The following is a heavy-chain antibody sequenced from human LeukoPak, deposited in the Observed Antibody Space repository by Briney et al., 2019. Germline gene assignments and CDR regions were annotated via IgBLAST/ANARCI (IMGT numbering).Heavy chain of an antibody. D-gene: IGHD6-19*01. CDR2: INPKSGGT. CDR1: GYTFTGYY. J-gene: IGHJ4*02. V-gene: IGHV1-2*02. CDR3: ARDPSGWQHY. Sequence: GASVKVSCKASGYTFTGYYMHWVRQAPGQGLEWMGWINPKSGGTNYAQKFQGRVTMTKDTSISTAYMELSRLRSDDTAVYYCARDPSGWQHYWGQGTLVTVSS.